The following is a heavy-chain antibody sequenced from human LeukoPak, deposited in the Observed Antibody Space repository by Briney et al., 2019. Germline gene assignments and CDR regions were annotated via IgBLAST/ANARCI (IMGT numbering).Heavy chain of an antibody. CDR3: ARDQGAAELLLNAFDI. D-gene: IGHD2-2*01. CDR1: GGSISSGDYY. Sequence: SETLSLTCTVSGGSISSGDYYWSWIRQPPGKGLEWIGYIYYSGSTYYNPSLKSRVTISVDTSKNQFSLKLSSVTAADTAVYYCARDQGAAELLLNAFDIWGQGTMVTVSS. V-gene: IGHV4-30-4*01. J-gene: IGHJ3*02. CDR2: IYYSGST.